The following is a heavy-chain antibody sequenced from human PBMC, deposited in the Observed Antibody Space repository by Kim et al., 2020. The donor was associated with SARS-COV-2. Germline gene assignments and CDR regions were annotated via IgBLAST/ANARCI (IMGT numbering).Heavy chain of an antibody. D-gene: IGHD5-12*01. Sequence: GGSLRLSCAASGFTFSSYAMSWVRQAPGKGLEWVSAISGSGGSTYYADSVKGRFTISRDNSKNTLYLQMNSLRAEDTAVYYCAKGQAIDPWLQFVHWDYWGQGTLVTVSS. CDR3: AKGQAIDPWLQFVHWDY. CDR1: GFTFSSYA. CDR2: ISGSGGST. V-gene: IGHV3-23*01. J-gene: IGHJ4*02.